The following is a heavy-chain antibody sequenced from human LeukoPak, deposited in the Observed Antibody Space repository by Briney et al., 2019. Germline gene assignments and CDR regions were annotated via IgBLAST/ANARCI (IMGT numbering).Heavy chain of an antibody. CDR1: GFAFNTFA. CDR3: ARDPSGLDY. Sequence: GGSLRLSCAASGFAFNTFAMNWVRQAPGKGLEWVSYINSSSGTIYYADSVKGRFTISRDNAQNSLYLQMNSLRAEDTAVYYCARDPSGLDYWGQGTLVTVSS. J-gene: IGHJ4*02. CDR2: INSSSGTI. V-gene: IGHV3-48*01.